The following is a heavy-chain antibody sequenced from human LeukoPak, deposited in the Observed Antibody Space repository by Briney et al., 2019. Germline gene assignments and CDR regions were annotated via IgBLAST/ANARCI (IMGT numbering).Heavy chain of an antibody. Sequence: PGGSLRLSCAASGFTFSSYAMSWVRQAPGKGLEWVSAISGSGGSTYYADSVKGRFTISRDNSKNTLYLQMNSLRAEDTAVYYCAKDLPPRGGFLEWLLPDYWGQGTLVTVSS. CDR1: GFTFSSYA. D-gene: IGHD3-3*01. CDR2: ISGSGGST. CDR3: AKDLPPRGGFLEWLLPDY. V-gene: IGHV3-23*01. J-gene: IGHJ4*02.